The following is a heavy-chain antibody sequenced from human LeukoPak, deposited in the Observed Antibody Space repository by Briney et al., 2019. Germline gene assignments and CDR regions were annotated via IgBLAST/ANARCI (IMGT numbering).Heavy chain of an antibody. D-gene: IGHD3-9*01. V-gene: IGHV3-30*18. Sequence: PGGSLRLSCAASGFTFSSYGIHWVRQAPGKGLEWVALISYDGSNKYYADSVKGRFTISRDNSKNTLSLQMNSLRPEDTAVYYCAKGGRYFDWFWVDYWGQGTLVTVSS. CDR1: GFTFSSYG. J-gene: IGHJ4*02. CDR3: AKGGRYFDWFWVDY. CDR2: ISYDGSNK.